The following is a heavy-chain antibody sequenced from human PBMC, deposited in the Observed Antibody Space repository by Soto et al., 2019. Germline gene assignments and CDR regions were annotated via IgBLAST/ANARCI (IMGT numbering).Heavy chain of an antibody. CDR3: AKYRRTDAEGYRLDF. Sequence: QLQESGPGLVKPSETLSLTCSVSGGSISNYYWSWIRQPPGKGLEWIGYIYYSGSTSTNYNPSLQSRVGMSVDSSKNQFSLKLTSMTAADTAIYYCAKYRRTDAEGYRLDFWGPGTLVTVSS. CDR1: GGSISNYY. J-gene: IGHJ4*02. V-gene: IGHV4-59*01. D-gene: IGHD5-12*01. CDR2: IYYSGSTST.